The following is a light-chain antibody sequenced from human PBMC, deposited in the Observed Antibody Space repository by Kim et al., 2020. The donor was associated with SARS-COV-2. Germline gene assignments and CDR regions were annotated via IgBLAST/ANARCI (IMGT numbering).Light chain of an antibody. CDR2: AAS. CDR3: QQFNSYPLT. Sequence: DIQLTQSPSFLSASVGDRVTITCRASQGIISYLAWYHQKPGKAPRLLIYAASTLQSGVPSRFSGSGSGTEFTLTISSLQPEDFATYYCQQFNSYPLTFGGGTKLEI. J-gene: IGKJ4*01. CDR1: QGIISY. V-gene: IGKV1-9*01.